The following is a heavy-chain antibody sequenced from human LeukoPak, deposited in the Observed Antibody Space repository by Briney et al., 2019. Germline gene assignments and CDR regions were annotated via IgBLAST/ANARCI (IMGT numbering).Heavy chain of an antibody. CDR2: ISAYNGNT. V-gene: IGHV1-18*01. CDR3: VRELHYYGSGSYYKD. Sequence: ASVKVSCKASGYAFTSYGITWVRQAPGQGLEWMGWISAYNGNTNYAQKLQDRVTMTTDTSTTTAYMELRSLRSDDTAIYYCVRELHYYGSGSYYKDWGQGTLVTVSS. D-gene: IGHD3-10*01. CDR1: GYAFTSYG. J-gene: IGHJ4*02.